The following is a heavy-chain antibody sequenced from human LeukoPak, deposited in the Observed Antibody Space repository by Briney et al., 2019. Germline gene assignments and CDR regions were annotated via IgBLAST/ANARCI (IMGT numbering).Heavy chain of an antibody. D-gene: IGHD3-9*01. V-gene: IGHV3-33*08. Sequence: PGGSLRLSCAASGFTFSSYGMHWVRQAPGKGLEWVAVIWYDGSNKYYADSVKGRFTISRDNSKNTLYLQMNSLRAEDTAVYYCARGPSAYYDILTGSPLDYWGQGTLVTVSS. CDR3: ARGPSAYYDILTGSPLDY. CDR2: IWYDGSNK. CDR1: GFTFSSYG. J-gene: IGHJ4*02.